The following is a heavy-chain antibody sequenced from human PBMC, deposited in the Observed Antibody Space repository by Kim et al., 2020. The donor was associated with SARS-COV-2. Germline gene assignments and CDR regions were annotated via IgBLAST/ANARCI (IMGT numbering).Heavy chain of an antibody. CDR3: TTDRYY. CDR2: IMSRSSGGKA. J-gene: IGHJ4*02. CDR1: GFVFSDSW. Sequence: GGSLRLSCAASGFVFSDSWMSWVRQAPGKGLEWVARIMSRSSGGKADYAAMAKGRFTISRDDSRNTLSLQMNSLKTEDTAMYYCTTDRYYWGQGVLVAVSS. D-gene: IGHD3-16*02. V-gene: IGHV3-15*05.